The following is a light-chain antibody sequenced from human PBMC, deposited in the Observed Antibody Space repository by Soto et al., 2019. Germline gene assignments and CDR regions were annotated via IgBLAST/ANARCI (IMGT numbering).Light chain of an antibody. CDR3: QQYNNWPPT. Sequence: EIVMTQSPATLSVSPGERATLSCRASQSVSGNLTWYQQKPGQAPRLLIYGASTRATGIPARFSGSGSGTEVTLTISSLQSEDFAVYYCQQYNNWPPTFGQGTKVEIK. CDR1: QSVSGN. CDR2: GAS. J-gene: IGKJ1*01. V-gene: IGKV3D-15*01.